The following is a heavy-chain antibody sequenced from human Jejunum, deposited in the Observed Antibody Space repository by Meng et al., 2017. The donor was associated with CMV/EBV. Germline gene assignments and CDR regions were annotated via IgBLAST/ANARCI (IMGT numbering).Heavy chain of an antibody. D-gene: IGHD7-27*01. J-gene: IGHJ4*02. CDR2: IHHSGIT. V-gene: IGHV4-4*02. CDR1: GGSISSSYW. CDR3: ARNWGE. Sequence: QVQLQESGPGLVKPSGTLSLTCAVSGGSISSSYWSWVRQPPGKGLEWIAEIHHSGITNYNPSLKSRLTISVDKSKNQYFLNLDSVTAADTAVYYCARNWGEWGQGPLVTVSS.